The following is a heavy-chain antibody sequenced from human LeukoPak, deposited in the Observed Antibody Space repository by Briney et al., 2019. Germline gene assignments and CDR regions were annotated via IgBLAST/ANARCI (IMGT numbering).Heavy chain of an antibody. CDR1: GFTFTSSA. CDR2: IIPSSGNT. J-gene: IGHJ3*02. CDR3: AAVLSHRGDAFDI. V-gene: IGHV1-58*02. D-gene: IGHD1-14*01. Sequence: VASVKVSCKASGFTFTSSAMEWVRQARGQGLEWIGWIIPSSGNTSYAQKFQGRVTITRDMSTSTAYMELSSLRSEDTAVYYCAAVLSHRGDAFDIWGQGTMVTVSS.